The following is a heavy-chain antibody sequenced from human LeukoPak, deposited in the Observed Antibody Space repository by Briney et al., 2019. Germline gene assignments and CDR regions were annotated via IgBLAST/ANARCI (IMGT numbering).Heavy chain of an antibody. J-gene: IGHJ5*02. D-gene: IGHD2-15*01. V-gene: IGHV3-73*01. Sequence: GGSLRLSCATSGFSFSGSAMHWVRQASGKGLEWVGRIRSKANSYATAYAASVKGRFTISRDDSKNTAYLQMSSLRTEDTAVYYCAIPGGYCSGDNCPNWFDPWGQGTLVTVSS. CDR3: AIPGGYCSGDNCPNWFDP. CDR1: GFSFSGSA. CDR2: IRSKANSYAT.